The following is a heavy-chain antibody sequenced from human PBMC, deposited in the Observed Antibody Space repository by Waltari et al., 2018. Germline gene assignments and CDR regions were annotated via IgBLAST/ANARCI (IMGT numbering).Heavy chain of an antibody. V-gene: IGHV4-39*01. CDR3: ARRYYYDSSGYYLDFDY. Sequence: QLQLQESGPGLVKPSETLSLTCTVSGGSISSSSYYWGWIRQPPGKGLEWIGSIYYSGSTYYNPSLKSRVTISVDTSKNQFSLKLSSVTAADTAVYYCARRYYYDSSGYYLDFDYWGQGTLV. CDR1: GGSISSSSYY. J-gene: IGHJ4*02. CDR2: IYYSGST. D-gene: IGHD3-22*01.